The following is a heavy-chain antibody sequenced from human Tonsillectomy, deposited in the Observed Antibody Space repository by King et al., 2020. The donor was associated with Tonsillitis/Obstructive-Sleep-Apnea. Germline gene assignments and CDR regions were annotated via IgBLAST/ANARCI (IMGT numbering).Heavy chain of an antibody. J-gene: IGHJ4*02. Sequence: VQLVESGGGVVQPGGSLRLSCAASGFTFDDYAMHWVRQAPGKGLEWVSLISGDGGSTYYADSVKGRFTISRDNSKNSLYLQMNSLRTEDTALYYCAKDMGYWSGYYNYSDYWGQGTLVTVSS. CDR1: GFTFDDYA. D-gene: IGHD3-3*01. V-gene: IGHV3-43*02. CDR2: ISGDGGST. CDR3: AKDMGYWSGYYNYSDY.